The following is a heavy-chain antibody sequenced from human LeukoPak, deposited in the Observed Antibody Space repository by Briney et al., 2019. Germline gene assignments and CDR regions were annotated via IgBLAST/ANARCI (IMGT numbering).Heavy chain of an antibody. CDR3: ARWGDVLRYFDWYNWFDP. Sequence: PSETLSLTCAVYGGSFGGYYWSWIRQPPGKGLEWIGEINHSGSTNYNPSLKSRVTISVDTSKNQFSLKLSSVTAADTAVYYCARWGDVLRYFDWYNWFDPWGQGTLVTVSS. V-gene: IGHV4-34*01. J-gene: IGHJ5*02. D-gene: IGHD3-9*01. CDR1: GGSFGGYY. CDR2: INHSGST.